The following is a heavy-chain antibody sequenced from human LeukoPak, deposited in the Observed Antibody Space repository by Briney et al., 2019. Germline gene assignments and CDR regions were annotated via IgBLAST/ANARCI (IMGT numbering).Heavy chain of an antibody. Sequence: GGSLRLSCAASGFTFSSYSMNWVRQAPGKGLEWVSSISSSSSYIYYADSVKGRFTISRDNAKNSLYLQMNSLRAGDTAVYYCAKVGSPLGPPFDYWGQGTLVTVSS. CDR3: AKVGSPLGPPFDY. CDR2: ISSSSSYI. CDR1: GFTFSSYS. D-gene: IGHD3-3*02. V-gene: IGHV3-21*04. J-gene: IGHJ4*02.